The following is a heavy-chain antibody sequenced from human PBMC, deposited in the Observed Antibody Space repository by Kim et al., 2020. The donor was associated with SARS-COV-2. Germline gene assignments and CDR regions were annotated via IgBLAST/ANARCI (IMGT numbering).Heavy chain of an antibody. V-gene: IGHV3-23*01. J-gene: IGHJ1*01. D-gene: IGHD6-13*01. CDR2: IRGSDGST. Sequence: GGSLRLSCAASGFAFNTYAMSWVRQAPGKGLEWVSGIRGSDGSTEYADSVKGRFSISRDNSKNTVYLQMGSLRAEDTAIYYCAKVTSGSSGWFEYFQNWGQGTLVTVSS. CDR3: AKVTSGSSGWFEYFQN. CDR1: GFAFNTYA.